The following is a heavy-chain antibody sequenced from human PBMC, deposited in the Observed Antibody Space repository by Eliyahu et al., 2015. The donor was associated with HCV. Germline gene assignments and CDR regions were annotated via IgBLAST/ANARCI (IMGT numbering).Heavy chain of an antibody. V-gene: IGHV4-4*07. CDR1: GGSISSYY. J-gene: IGHJ5*02. CDR3: ARGVGATGWFDP. CDR2: IYTSGSX. D-gene: IGHD1-26*01. Sequence: QVQLQESGPGLVKPSVSLSLTCTVSGGSISSYYWRWXRQPAGKGLXWIGRIYTSGSXNYNPSXXSRVTMSVDTSKNQFSLKLSSVTAADTAVYYCARGVGATGWFDPWGQGTLVTVSS.